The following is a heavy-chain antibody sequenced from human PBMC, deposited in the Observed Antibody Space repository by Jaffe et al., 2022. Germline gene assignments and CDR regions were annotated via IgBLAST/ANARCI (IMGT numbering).Heavy chain of an antibody. Sequence: EVQLVESGGGLVQPGGSLRLSCAASGFTFSTFWMGWVRQAPGKGLDWVANIKQDGTEKYCVDSVKGRFTISRDNAKNSLYLQMNSVRADDTAVYYCARVQYNYASGSYSDWGQGTLVTVSS. CDR3: ARVQYNYASGSYSD. V-gene: IGHV3-7*05. CDR1: GFTFSTFW. CDR2: IKQDGTEK. D-gene: IGHD3-10*01. J-gene: IGHJ4*02.